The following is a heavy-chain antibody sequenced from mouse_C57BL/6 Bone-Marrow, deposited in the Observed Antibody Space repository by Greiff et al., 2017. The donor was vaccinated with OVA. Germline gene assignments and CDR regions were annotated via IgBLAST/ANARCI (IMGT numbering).Heavy chain of an antibody. Sequence: VQLQESGPELVKPGASVKLSCKASGYTFTSYDINWVKQRPGQGLEWIGWIYPRDGSTKYNEKFKGKATLTVDTSSSTAYMELHSLTSEDTAVYFCARGEDYAWFAYWGQGTLVTVSA. D-gene: IGHD2-4*01. V-gene: IGHV1-85*01. J-gene: IGHJ3*01. CDR2: IYPRDGST. CDR3: ARGEDYAWFAY. CDR1: GYTFTSYD.